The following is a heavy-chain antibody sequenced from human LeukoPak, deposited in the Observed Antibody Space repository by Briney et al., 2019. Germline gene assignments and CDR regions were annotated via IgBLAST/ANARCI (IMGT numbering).Heavy chain of an antibody. J-gene: IGHJ4*02. V-gene: IGHV4-59*01. CDR2: IYYSGST. CDR3: AREGFWSGSFDY. D-gene: IGHD3-3*01. Sequence: SETLSLTCTVSGGSISSYYWSWIRQPPGKGLEWIGYIYYSGSTNYNPPLKSRVTISVDTSKNQFSLKLSSVTAADTAVYYCAREGFWSGSFDYWGQGTLVTVSS. CDR1: GGSISSYY.